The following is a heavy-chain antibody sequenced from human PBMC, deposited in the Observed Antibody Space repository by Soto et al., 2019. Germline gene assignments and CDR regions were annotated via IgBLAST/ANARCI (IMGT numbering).Heavy chain of an antibody. CDR1: GFSLSTGGMC. D-gene: IGHD1-26*01. CDR3: ARIPSTSPWEYGMDV. J-gene: IGHJ6*02. CDR2: IEWDDDT. Sequence: SGPTLVNPTQTLTLTCTFSGFSLSTGGMCVSWIRQRPGKDLEWLAVIEWDDDTYYSTSLKTRRTISKDTSKNLVVLTMTNMDPVDTAPYYCARIPSTSPWEYGMDVWGQGTTVTVSS. V-gene: IGHV2-70*01.